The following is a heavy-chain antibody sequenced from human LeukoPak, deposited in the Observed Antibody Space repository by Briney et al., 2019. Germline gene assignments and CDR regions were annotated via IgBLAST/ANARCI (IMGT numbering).Heavy chain of an antibody. CDR1: GYTFTGYY. CDR3: ARQLVWGNWFDL. V-gene: IGHV1-2*06. Sequence: ASVKVSCKASGYTFTGYYMHWVRQAPGQGLEWMGRINPNSGGTNYAQKFQGRVTMTRDTSISTAYMELSRLRSDDTAVYYCARQLVWGNWFDLWGQGTLVTVSS. D-gene: IGHD6-6*01. J-gene: IGHJ5*02. CDR2: INPNSGGT.